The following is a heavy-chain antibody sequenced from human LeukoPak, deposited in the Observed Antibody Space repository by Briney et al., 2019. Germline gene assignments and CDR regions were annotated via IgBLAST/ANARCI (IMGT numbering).Heavy chain of an antibody. CDR1: GYSITSGYF. J-gene: IGHJ4*02. D-gene: IGHD4-17*01. CDR2: IYHSGST. CDR3: ARGVTTSLFFDY. Sequence: PSETLSLTCSVSGYSITSGYFWGWIRQPPGKGLEWIGSIYHSGSTYYNPSLKSRVTISLDTSKNQFSLKLSSVTAADTAVYYCARGVTTSLFFDYWGQGALVTVSS. V-gene: IGHV4-38-2*02.